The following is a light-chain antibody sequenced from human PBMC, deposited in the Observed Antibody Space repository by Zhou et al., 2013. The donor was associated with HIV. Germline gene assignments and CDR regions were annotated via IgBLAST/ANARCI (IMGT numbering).Light chain of an antibody. CDR3: QQSYSTPYS. V-gene: IGKV1-39*01. Sequence: DIQMTQSPPSLSASVGDRVTLTCRASQPIANFLAWYQQRPGTVPKLLIYAASSLQSGVPSRFSGSGSGTDFTLTISSLQPEDFATYYCQQSYSTPYSFGQGTKLEIK. CDR2: AAS. CDR1: QPIANF. J-gene: IGKJ2*03.